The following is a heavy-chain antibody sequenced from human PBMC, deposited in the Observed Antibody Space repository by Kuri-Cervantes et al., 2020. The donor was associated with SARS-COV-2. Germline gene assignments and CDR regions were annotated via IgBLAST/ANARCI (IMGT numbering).Heavy chain of an antibody. CDR1: GFTFSSYA. J-gene: IGHJ4*02. Sequence: GESLKISCAASGFTFSSYAMSWVRQAPGKGLEWVSVIYSGGSSTYHADSVKGRFTISRDNSKTTLFLQMNSQRAEDTAVYHCVKGSAASRPYYFDSWGQGTLVTVSS. D-gene: IGHD3-10*01. V-gene: IGHV3-23*03. CDR3: VKGSAASRPYYFDS. CDR2: IYSGGSST.